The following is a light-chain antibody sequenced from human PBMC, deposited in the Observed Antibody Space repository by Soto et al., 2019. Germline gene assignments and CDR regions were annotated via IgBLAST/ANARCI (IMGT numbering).Light chain of an antibody. V-gene: IGKV1-5*01. CDR2: DVS. Sequence: GDRVTITCRASQSISSWLAWYQQKPGKAPKLLIYDVSALKRGVPPRVSGSGSGTEVTLTISSLQPEDVATDYGQQYDSFSVTFGQGTKVDIK. CDR1: QSISSW. CDR3: QQYDSFSVT. J-gene: IGKJ1*01.